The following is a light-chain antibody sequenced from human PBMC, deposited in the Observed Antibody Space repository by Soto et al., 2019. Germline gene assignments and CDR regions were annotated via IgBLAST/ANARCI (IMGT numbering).Light chain of an antibody. CDR2: AS. V-gene: IGKV1-5*01. J-gene: IGKJ1*01. CDR3: QQYNSYWT. Sequence: DIQMTQSPSTLSASVGDRVTITCRASQSISSWLAWYQQKPGKAPKLLIYASSLESGVPSRFSGSGSGTEFTLTISSLQPDDVATYYCQQYNSYWTFGQGTKVEIK. CDR1: QSISSW.